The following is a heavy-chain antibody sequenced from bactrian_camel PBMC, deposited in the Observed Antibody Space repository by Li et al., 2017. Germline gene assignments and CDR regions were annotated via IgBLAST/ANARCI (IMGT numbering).Heavy chain of an antibody. V-gene: IGHV3S40*01. J-gene: IGHJ4*01. CDR2: ISTDGGIT. CDR3: AAQADCYSSKWILYKTDYNT. CDR1: GYTYSSNS. D-gene: IGHD3*01. Sequence: VQLVESGGGSVQAGGSLRLSCVGSGYTYSSNSMGWFRRAPGKEREGVACISTDGGITYYADSVKGRFTISHDSAKATAYLQMDNLKPEDTALYTCAAQADCYSSKWILYKTDYNTWGRGTQVTVS.